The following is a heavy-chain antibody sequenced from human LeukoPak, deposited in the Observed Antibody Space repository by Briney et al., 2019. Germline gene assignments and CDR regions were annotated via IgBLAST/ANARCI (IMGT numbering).Heavy chain of an antibody. CDR2: ISSSSSYI. CDR3: ARDTSYYDSSGWWPWGRGCFDY. D-gene: IGHD3-22*01. V-gene: IGHV3-11*06. J-gene: IGHJ4*02. CDR1: GFTFSDYY. Sequence: PGGSLRLSCTVSGFTFSDYYRSWVRQAPGKELEWVSSISSSSSYIYYADSVKGRFTISRDNAKNSLYLQMNSLRAEDTAVYYCARDTSYYDSSGWWPWGRGCFDYWGQRALVTVSS.